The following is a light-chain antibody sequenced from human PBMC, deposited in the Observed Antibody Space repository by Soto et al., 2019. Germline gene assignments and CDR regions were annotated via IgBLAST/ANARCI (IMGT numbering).Light chain of an antibody. Sequence: ENVLRQSPATLSLSPGDRATLSCRASQSVSTYLAWYQQKVGRAPRLLIYDTSKRATDIPARFSGSGSGTDFTLTISSLEPEDFAVYYCHQRSSWPHTFGGGTKVEIK. J-gene: IGKJ4*01. CDR3: HQRSSWPHT. CDR1: QSVSTY. V-gene: IGKV3-11*01. CDR2: DTS.